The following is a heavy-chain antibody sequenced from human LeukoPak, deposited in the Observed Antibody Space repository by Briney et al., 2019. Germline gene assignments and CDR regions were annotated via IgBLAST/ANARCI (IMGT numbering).Heavy chain of an antibody. Sequence: ASVKVSCKASGYTFTGYYMHWVRQAPGRGLEWMGWINPNSGGTNYAQKFQGWVTMTRDTSISTAYMELSRLRSDDTAVYYCARVSTKGYCSSTSCYGGVGWFDPWGQGTLVTVSS. D-gene: IGHD2-2*01. J-gene: IGHJ5*02. CDR2: INPNSGGT. CDR1: GYTFTGYY. CDR3: ARVSTKGYCSSTSCYGGVGWFDP. V-gene: IGHV1-2*04.